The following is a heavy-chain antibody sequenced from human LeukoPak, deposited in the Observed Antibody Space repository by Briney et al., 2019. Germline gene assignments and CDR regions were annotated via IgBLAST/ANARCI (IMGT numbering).Heavy chain of an antibody. CDR1: GFTFSSYG. V-gene: IGHV3-30*02. Sequence: GGSLRLSCAASGFTFSSYGMHWVRQAPGKGLEWVAFIRYDGSNKYYADSVKGRFTISRDNARNSLYPQMNSLRAEDTAVYYCARDRWLQSEDYYMDVWGKGTTVTISS. CDR2: IRYDGSNK. CDR3: ARDRWLQSEDYYMDV. D-gene: IGHD5-24*01. J-gene: IGHJ6*03.